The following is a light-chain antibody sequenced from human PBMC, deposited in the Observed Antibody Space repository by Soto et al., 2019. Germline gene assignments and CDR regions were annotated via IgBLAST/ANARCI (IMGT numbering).Light chain of an antibody. V-gene: IGKV1-5*01. Sequence: DIQLTQSPSTLSASVGDRVTITGRASQSVFSWLAWYQQKPGKAPKLLIYDASTLEGGVPSWFRGSGSGTEFTLTIGGLQPDDFATYHCQQYNSISWSFGQGTKVEVK. CDR1: QSVFSW. CDR3: QQYNSISWS. J-gene: IGKJ1*01. CDR2: DAS.